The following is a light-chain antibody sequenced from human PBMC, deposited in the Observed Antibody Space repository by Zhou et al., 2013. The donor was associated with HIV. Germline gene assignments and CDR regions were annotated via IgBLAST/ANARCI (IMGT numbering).Light chain of an antibody. J-gene: IGKJ1*01. V-gene: IGKV1-39*01. CDR2: GAS. CDR1: ESIDNY. Sequence: DIQMTQSPSSLSASVGDRVTITCRASESIDNYLNWYQLKPGKAPNFLIYGASSLQGGVPSRFSGSGYGTEFNLTINGLQPEDLGTYFCQQSYTTPPAFGQGTRVEI. CDR3: QQSYTTPPA.